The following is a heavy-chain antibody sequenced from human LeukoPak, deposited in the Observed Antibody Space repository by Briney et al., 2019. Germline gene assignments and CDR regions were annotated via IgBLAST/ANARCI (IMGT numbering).Heavy chain of an antibody. CDR2: IKEDGSAK. CDR1: GFTFSRHW. Sequence: GGSLRLSCAASGFTFSRHWMSWVRQAPGKGLEWVANIKEDGSAKYYVDSVKGRFTISRDNAKNSVYLQMNSLRAEDTAVYYCATSYDSSGCEWGQGTLVTVSS. V-gene: IGHV3-7*01. D-gene: IGHD3-22*01. J-gene: IGHJ4*02. CDR3: ATSYDSSGCE.